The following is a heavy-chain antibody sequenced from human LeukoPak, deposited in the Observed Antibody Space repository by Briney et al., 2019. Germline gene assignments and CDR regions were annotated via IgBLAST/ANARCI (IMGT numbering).Heavy chain of an antibody. D-gene: IGHD2-15*01. CDR3: ARPVTATDRFYFFDS. CDR2: ITSGGST. CDR1: GFAFSNDV. Sequence: SGGPLRLSCAASGFAFSNDVMRWVRQAPGKGLEWVSSITSGGSTYYADSVKGRFTISRDNSENTLYLQMNSLRAEDTAVYYCARPVTATDRFYFFDSWGQGTLVTVSS. V-gene: IGHV3-23*01. J-gene: IGHJ4*02.